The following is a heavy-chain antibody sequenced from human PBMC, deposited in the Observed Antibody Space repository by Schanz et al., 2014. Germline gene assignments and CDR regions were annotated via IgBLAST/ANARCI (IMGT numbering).Heavy chain of an antibody. CDR2: ISTSSGYI. CDR3: ARDPNSVNEIDY. Sequence: VQLVESGGGLVKPGGSLRLSCAASGFTFSNFAIHWVRQAPGKGLEWVSTISTSSGYIYYADSVNGRFTISRDNGQNSLYLQMNSLRVEDTAVYYCARDPNSVNEIDYWGQGTLVTVSS. J-gene: IGHJ4*02. D-gene: IGHD5-12*01. V-gene: IGHV3-21*04. CDR1: GFTFSNFA.